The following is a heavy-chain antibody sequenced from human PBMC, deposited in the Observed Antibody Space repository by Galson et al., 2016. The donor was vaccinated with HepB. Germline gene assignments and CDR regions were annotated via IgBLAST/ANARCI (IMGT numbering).Heavy chain of an antibody. CDR3: ARSIVGATDYFDY. J-gene: IGHJ4*02. V-gene: IGHV1-18*04. D-gene: IGHD1-26*01. Sequence: SVKVSCKASGYTFTTYGFSWVRQAPGQGLEWMGWISAYNGDTNYAQRLQDRVTMTIDTSTSTAYMELRSRRSDDTAVYYCARSIVGATDYFDYWGQGTLVTVSS. CDR2: ISAYNGDT. CDR1: GYTFTTYG.